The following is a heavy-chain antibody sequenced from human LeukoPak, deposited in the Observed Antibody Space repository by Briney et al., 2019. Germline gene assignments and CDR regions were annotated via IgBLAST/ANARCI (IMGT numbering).Heavy chain of an antibody. CDR3: AREGEMATISYY. J-gene: IGHJ4*02. CDR1: GYTFTGYY. D-gene: IGHD5-24*01. CDR2: INPSTGGT. V-gene: IGHV1-2*02. Sequence: ASVKVSCKASGYTFTGYYMHWVRQAPGQGLEWMGWINPSTGGTNYLQKFQGRVTMTRDTSISTAYMELSRLRSDDTAVYYCAREGEMATISYYWGQGTLVTVSS.